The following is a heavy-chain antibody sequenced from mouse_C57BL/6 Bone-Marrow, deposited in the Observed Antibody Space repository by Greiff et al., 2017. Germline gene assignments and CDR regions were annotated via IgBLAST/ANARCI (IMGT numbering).Heavy chain of an antibody. CDR1: GYTFTSYW. CDR2: IDPNSGGT. Sequence: VQLQQPGAELVKPGASVKLSCKASGYTFTSYWMHWVKQRPGRGLEWIGRIDPNSGGTKYNEKFKSKATLTVDKPSSTAYLQRSSLTSEYSAVYYCARGRLRRGAWFAYWGEGTLVTVSA. CDR3: ARGRLRRGAWFAY. J-gene: IGHJ3*01. D-gene: IGHD2-4*01. V-gene: IGHV1-72*01.